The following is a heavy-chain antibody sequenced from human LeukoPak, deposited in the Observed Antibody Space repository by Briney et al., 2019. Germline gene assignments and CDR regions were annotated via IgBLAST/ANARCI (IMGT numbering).Heavy chain of an antibody. Sequence: GGSLRLSCAASGFTFSSYSMNWVRQAPGKGLEWISSISSSSSYIYYAGSVKGRFTISRDNAKNSLYLQMNSLRAEDTAVYYCARGRYSGTYLLDYWGQGTLVTVSS. CDR2: ISSSSSYI. J-gene: IGHJ4*02. V-gene: IGHV3-21*01. CDR1: GFTFSSYS. CDR3: ARGRYSGTYLLDY. D-gene: IGHD1-26*01.